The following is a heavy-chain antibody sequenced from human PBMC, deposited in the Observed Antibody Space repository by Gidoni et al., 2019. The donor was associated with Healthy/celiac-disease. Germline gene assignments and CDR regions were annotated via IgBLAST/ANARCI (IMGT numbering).Heavy chain of an antibody. Sequence: EWVAVISYDGSNKYYADSVKGRFTISRDNSKNTLYLQMNSLRAEDTAVYYCAKDRLKWVAVAGTPDYWGQGTLVTVSS. CDR3: AKDRLKWVAVAGTPDY. CDR2: ISYDGSNK. J-gene: IGHJ4*02. V-gene: IGHV3-30*18. D-gene: IGHD6-19*01.